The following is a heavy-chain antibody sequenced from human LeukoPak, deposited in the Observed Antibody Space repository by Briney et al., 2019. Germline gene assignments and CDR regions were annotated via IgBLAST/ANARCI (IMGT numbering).Heavy chain of an antibody. V-gene: IGHV3-74*01. CDR3: PSDTAGPRDY. Sequence: GGSLRLSCAASVCTFRNSCMHGVRQAPGKGRVWFSRMKPDCISTRYGDCVKGRFTISRDNAKNTLYLQMNSLRAEYTAVYYCPSDTAGPRDYWGQGSLVTVSS. J-gene: IGHJ4*02. CDR2: MKPDCIST. D-gene: IGHD5-18*01. CDR1: VCTFRNSC.